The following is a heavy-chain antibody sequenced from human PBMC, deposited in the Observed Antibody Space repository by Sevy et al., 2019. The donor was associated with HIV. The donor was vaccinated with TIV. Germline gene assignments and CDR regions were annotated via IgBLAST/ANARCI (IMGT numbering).Heavy chain of an antibody. V-gene: IGHV3-30-3*01. CDR1: GFTFSSYA. J-gene: IGHJ5*02. Sequence: GGSLRLSCAASGFTFSSYAMHWVRQAPGKGLEWVAVISYDGSNKYYADSVKGRFTISRDNSKNTLYLQMNSLRAEDTAVYYSARDLRDSSSDHWGQGTLVTVSS. CDR2: ISYDGSNK. D-gene: IGHD6-13*01. CDR3: ARDLRDSSSDH.